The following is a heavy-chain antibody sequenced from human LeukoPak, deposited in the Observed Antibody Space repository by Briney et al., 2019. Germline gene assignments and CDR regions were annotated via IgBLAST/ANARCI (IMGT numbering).Heavy chain of an antibody. Sequence: ASVKVSCKASGYTFTSYGISWVRQAPGQGLEWMGWISAYNGNTNYAQKLQGRVTMTTDTSTSTAYMELRSLRSDDTAVYYCARVEVSDFWSGYKYYYYMDVWGKGTTVTVSS. J-gene: IGHJ6*03. D-gene: IGHD3-3*01. CDR1: GYTFTSYG. CDR3: ARVEVSDFWSGYKYYYYMDV. CDR2: ISAYNGNT. V-gene: IGHV1-18*01.